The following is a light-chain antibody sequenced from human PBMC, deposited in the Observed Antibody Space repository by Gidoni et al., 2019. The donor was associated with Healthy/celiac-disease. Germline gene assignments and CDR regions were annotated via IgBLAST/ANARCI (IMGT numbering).Light chain of an antibody. J-gene: IGKJ3*01. CDR1: QGISSY. CDR3: QQLPRYPFFT. CDR2: AAS. Sequence: DIQLTQSPSFLSASVGDRVTITCRASQGISSYLAWYQQKPGKAPKLLIYAASTLQSGVPSRFSGSGSGPEFTLTISSLQPEAFATSSCQQLPRYPFFTFGPSTKVDIK. V-gene: IGKV1-9*01.